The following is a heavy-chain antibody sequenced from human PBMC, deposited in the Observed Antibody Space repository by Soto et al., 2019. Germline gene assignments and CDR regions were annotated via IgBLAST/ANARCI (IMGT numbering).Heavy chain of an antibody. CDR1: GFSLSTSGVG. CDR2: IYLDDDK. V-gene: IGHV2-5*02. J-gene: IGHJ5*02. CDR3: AHVRFRLPFDL. Sequence: QITLKESGPTLVKPTQTLTLTCTFSGFSLSTSGVGVGWIRKPPGKALEWLALIYLDDDKRYSPSLKSRLSIARYTSKKQVVLTMSNMYPVETATYSCAHVRFRLPFDLWGQGTLVTVSS. D-gene: IGHD3-3*01.